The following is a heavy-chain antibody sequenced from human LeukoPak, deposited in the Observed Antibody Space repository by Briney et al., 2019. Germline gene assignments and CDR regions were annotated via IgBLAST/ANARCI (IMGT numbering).Heavy chain of an antibody. Sequence: SGPTQVKPTQTLTLTCTFSGFSLSTSGVGAGWIRQPPGKALEWLALIYSNDDQRYSPSLKSRLTITTDTTKKQVVLTMTNMDPVDTATYYCAHRLKYNNYWYCYYLDNWGQGTLVTVSS. CDR3: AHRLKYNNYWYCYYLDN. V-gene: IGHV2-5*01. CDR1: GFSLSTSGVG. D-gene: IGHD1-14*01. J-gene: IGHJ4*02. CDR2: IYSNDDQ.